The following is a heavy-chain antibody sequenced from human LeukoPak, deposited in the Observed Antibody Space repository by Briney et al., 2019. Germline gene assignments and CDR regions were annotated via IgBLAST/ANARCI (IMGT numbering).Heavy chain of an antibody. CDR1: GFTFSSYS. Sequence: GGSLRLSCAASGFTFSSYSMNWVRQAPGKGLEWVSSISSSSYIYYADSVKGRFTISRDNAKNSLHLQMNSLRAEDTAVYYCARVGSSDFDYWGQGTLVTVSS. CDR2: ISSSSYI. J-gene: IGHJ4*02. D-gene: IGHD6-6*01. V-gene: IGHV3-21*01. CDR3: ARVGSSDFDY.